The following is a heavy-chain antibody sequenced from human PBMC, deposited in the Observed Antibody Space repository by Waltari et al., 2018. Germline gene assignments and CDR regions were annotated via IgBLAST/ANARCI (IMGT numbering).Heavy chain of an antibody. D-gene: IGHD6-19*01. J-gene: IGHJ4*02. CDR2: INAGNGNT. CDR3: ASNKAVAGIFDY. CDR1: GYTFTSYA. Sequence: QVQLVQSGAEVKKPGASAKVSCKASGYTFTSYAMHWVRQAPGQRLEWMGWINAGNGNTKYSQKFQGRVTITRDTSASTAYMELSSLRSEDTAVYYCASNKAVAGIFDYWGQGTLVTVSS. V-gene: IGHV1-3*01.